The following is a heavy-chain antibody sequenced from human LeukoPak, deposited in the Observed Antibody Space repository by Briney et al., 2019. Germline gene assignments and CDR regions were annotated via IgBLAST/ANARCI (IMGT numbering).Heavy chain of an antibody. CDR3: ARGALLWFGAKMEYYFDS. Sequence: SETLSLTCTVSGASFTNYYWSWIRQPPGQGLEWIGFSSYNGNTNYNPSLKSRVTISVDMSKNQFSLRLKSVTAVDTAVYYCARGALLWFGAKMEYYFDSWGQGTPLTVSS. D-gene: IGHD3-10*01. J-gene: IGHJ4*02. CDR2: SSYNGNT. CDR1: GASFTNYY. V-gene: IGHV4-59*01.